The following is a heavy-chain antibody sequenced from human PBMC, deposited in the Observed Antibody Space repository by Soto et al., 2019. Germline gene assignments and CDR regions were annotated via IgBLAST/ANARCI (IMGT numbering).Heavy chain of an antibody. D-gene: IGHD5-12*01. V-gene: IGHV4-34*01. CDR3: ARGQEGVVATH. CDR1: GGSLSGYY. CDR2: IKDGGRT. Sequence: QVQLQQWGAGLLKPSETLSLNCAVNGGSLSGYYWSWIRQPPGKGLEWIGEIKDGGRTNYSPSLKSRATLSPAAPNNQFPLRLYSVTAADTGVYYCARGQEGVVATHWDQGTLVTVSS. J-gene: IGHJ4*02.